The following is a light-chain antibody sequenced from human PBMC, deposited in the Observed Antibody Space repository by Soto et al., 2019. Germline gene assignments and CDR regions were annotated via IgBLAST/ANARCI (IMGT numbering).Light chain of an antibody. V-gene: IGKV3-20*01. J-gene: IGKJ1*01. CDR1: QSVGGNS. CDR2: DTS. CDR3: QQYQNSPRT. Sequence: ENVLTQSPCTLSLSPGERATVSCRASQSVGGNSLAWYQQRPGQAPRLLIYDTSTRATGIPDRFSGSGSGTDVTLTISRLEPADFAVYYCQQYQNSPRTFGQGTKVDIK.